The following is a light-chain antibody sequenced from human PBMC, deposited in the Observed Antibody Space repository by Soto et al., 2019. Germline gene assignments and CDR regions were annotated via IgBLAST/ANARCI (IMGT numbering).Light chain of an antibody. CDR1: QAISTY. CDR2: AAS. J-gene: IGKJ4*01. V-gene: IGKV1-9*01. Sequence: DIQFTQSPSLLSASVGDRVTITCRASQAISTYLAWYQQTSGKAPKLLISAASTLQRGVPSRFRGSGSGTQFTLTISSLQPEDFATYYCQQLNAYPLTFGGGTKVDIK. CDR3: QQLNAYPLT.